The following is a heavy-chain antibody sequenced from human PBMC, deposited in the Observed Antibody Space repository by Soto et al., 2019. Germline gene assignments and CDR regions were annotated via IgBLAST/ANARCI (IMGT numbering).Heavy chain of an antibody. CDR2: ITTYNGNR. CDR1: GYTFKNYG. CDR3: ARDAQPKGVAADGASDY. J-gene: IGHJ4*02. V-gene: IGHV1-18*01. D-gene: IGHD6-19*01. Sequence: QVKLVQSGPEVKNPGASVKVSCKASGYTFKNYGIKWVRQAPGQGLEWVGWITTYNGNRYSAEKFQGRVTMTTDTSTSTTYMELKSLTSDDTGVYYCARDAQPKGVAADGASDYWGQGTLVTVSS.